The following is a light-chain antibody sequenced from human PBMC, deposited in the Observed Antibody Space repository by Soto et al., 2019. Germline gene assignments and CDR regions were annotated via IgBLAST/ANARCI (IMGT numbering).Light chain of an antibody. CDR1: QSVSSSY. Sequence: EVVVMQSPCTLSLTTGERATLSCRASQSVSSSYLAWYQQKPGQAPRLLIYGASIRATGIPDRFTGSGSGTDFTLTISRLEPEDFAVYYCQQYGRSPLPFGGGSK. CDR3: QQYGRSPLP. V-gene: IGKV3-20*01. CDR2: GAS. J-gene: IGKJ4*01.